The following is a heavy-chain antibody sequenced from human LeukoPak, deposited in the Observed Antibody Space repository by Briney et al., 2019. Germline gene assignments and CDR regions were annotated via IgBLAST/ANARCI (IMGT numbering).Heavy chain of an antibody. CDR3: ARGGLSGPYYYYGMDV. Sequence: SVKVSCKASGGTFSSYAISWVRQAPGQGLEWMGRIIPILGIANYAQQFQGRVTITADKSTSTAYMELSSLRSEDTAVYYCARGGLSGPYYYYGMDVWGQGTTVTVSS. CDR1: GGTFSSYA. J-gene: IGHJ6*02. V-gene: IGHV1-69*04. CDR2: IIPILGIA. D-gene: IGHD6-25*01.